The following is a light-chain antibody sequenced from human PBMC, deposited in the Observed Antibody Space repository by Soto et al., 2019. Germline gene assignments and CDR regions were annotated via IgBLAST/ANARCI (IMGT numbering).Light chain of an antibody. Sequence: DIQLTQSPSFLSASVGDRVTITCRASQGISSDLAWYQQNPGKAPKLLIYAASTLQNGVPSTFSGSGSGTEFTLTISSLQPEDFAPYYCQQFKSYPNTFGQGTRLEIK. CDR1: QGISSD. CDR2: AAS. J-gene: IGKJ5*01. CDR3: QQFKSYPNT. V-gene: IGKV1-9*01.